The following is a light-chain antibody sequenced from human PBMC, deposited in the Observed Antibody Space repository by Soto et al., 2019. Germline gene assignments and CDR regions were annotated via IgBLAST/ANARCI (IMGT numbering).Light chain of an antibody. V-gene: IGLV2-14*01. CDR2: SVS. J-gene: IGLJ2*01. CDR1: NNDVGGYNS. CDR3: SSYTSTSPVL. Sequence: QSVLTQPASVSGSPGQSITISCTGTNNDVGGYNSVSWYQQHPGKAPKLMIYSVSNRPSGVSNRFSGSKSGNTASLTISGLQAEDEADYYCSSYTSTSPVLFGGGTKLTVL.